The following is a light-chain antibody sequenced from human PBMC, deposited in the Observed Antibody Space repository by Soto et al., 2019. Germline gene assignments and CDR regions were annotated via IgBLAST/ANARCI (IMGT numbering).Light chain of an antibody. CDR1: QSISSW. V-gene: IGKV1-5*03. Sequence: DIQMTQSPSTLSASVGDRVTITCRASQSISSWLAWYQQKPGKAPKVLIYKASNLESGVPSRFSGSGSGTEFTLTISSLQPEDFATYYCQQYNSVSWTFGQGTKVEIK. CDR2: KAS. CDR3: QQYNSVSWT. J-gene: IGKJ1*01.